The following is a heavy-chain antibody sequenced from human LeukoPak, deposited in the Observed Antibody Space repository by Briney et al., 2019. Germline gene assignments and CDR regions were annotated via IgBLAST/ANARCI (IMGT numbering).Heavy chain of an antibody. J-gene: IGHJ5*02. Sequence: PSETLSLTCTVSGGSISSYYWSWIRQPAGKGLEWIGRIYTSGSTNYNPSLKSRVTTSVDTSKNQFSLKLSSVTAADTAVYYCARDREGGSTRKINWFDPWGQGTLVTVSS. D-gene: IGHD2-2*01. CDR2: IYTSGST. CDR1: GGSISSYY. CDR3: ARDREGGSTRKINWFDP. V-gene: IGHV4-4*07.